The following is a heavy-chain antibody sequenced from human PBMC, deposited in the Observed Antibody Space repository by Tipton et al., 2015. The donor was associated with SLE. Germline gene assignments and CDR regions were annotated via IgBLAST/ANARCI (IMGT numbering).Heavy chain of an antibody. CDR2: IYYREGT. D-gene: IGHD6-19*01. V-gene: IGHV4-59*08. CDR1: GGSISGYY. Sequence: LRLSCTVSGGSISGYYWSWIRQPPGEGLEWIGYIYYREGTNYSPSLKSRVTISLDVSKNQLSLKLSSVTAADTAVYYCARHHGSGWLYGLDVWGQGTTVTVSS. J-gene: IGHJ6*02. CDR3: ARHHGSGWLYGLDV.